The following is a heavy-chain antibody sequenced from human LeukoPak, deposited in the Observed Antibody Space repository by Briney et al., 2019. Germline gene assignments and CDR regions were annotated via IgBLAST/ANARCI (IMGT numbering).Heavy chain of an antibody. CDR1: GFTFSSFA. J-gene: IGHJ4*02. V-gene: IGHV3-30*18. CDR2: ISYDGSNK. Sequence: PGGSLRLSCAASGFTFSSFAMTWVRQAPGKGLEWVAVISYDGSNKYYADSVKGRFTISRDNSKNTLYLQMNSLRAEDTAVYYCAKDQEGTLLLWGQGTLVTVSS. CDR3: AKDQEGTLLL. D-gene: IGHD2/OR15-2a*01.